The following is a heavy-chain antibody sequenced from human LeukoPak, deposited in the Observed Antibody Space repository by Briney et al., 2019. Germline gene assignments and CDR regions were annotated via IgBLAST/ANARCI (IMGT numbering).Heavy chain of an antibody. CDR1: GFTFDDYG. J-gene: IGHJ4*02. V-gene: IGHV3-20*04. CDR3: ARKSTTGWYYFDY. D-gene: IGHD6-19*01. Sequence: GGSLRLSCTASGFTFDDYGMSWVRQAPGKGLEWVSGINWNGGTTAYADSVKGRFTVSRDNAKTSLYLQMNSLRAEDTALYYCARKSTTGWYYFDYWGQGTLVTVSS. CDR2: INWNGGTT.